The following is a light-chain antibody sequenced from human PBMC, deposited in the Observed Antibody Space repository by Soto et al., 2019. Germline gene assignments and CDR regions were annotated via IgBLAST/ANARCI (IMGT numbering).Light chain of an antibody. Sequence: DIQMTQSPSSVSASVGDRVTITCRASQGISSYLAWYQQKPGRAPKLLISAASSLQSGVPSRFSVSGSGTDFTLTISSLQPEDFATYYCQQTITFPLTFGGGTKVEI. CDR1: QGISSY. V-gene: IGKV1-12*01. J-gene: IGKJ4*01. CDR3: QQTITFPLT. CDR2: AAS.